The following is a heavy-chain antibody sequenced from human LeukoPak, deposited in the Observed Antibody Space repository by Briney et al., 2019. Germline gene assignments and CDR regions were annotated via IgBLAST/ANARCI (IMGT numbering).Heavy chain of an antibody. V-gene: IGHV4-59*01. CDR3: ARVRGYYDSSGYDY. D-gene: IGHD3-22*01. CDR2: IYYSGST. J-gene: IGHJ4*02. CDR1: GFTFSSYS. Sequence: PGGSLRLSCAASGFTFSSYSMNWVRQAPGKGLEWIGYIYYSGSTNYNPALKSRVTISEETSKNQISLKLSSVTAADTAVYYCARVRGYYDSSGYDYWGQGTLVTVSS.